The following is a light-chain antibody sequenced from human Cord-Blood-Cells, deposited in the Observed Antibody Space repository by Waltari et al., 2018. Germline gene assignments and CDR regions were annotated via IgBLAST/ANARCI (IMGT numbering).Light chain of an antibody. Sequence: QSALTQPASVSGSPGQSITISCPGTSSDVGGYNHVSWYQQHPGKAPKLMIYDVSNRPSGVSNRFSGSKSGNTASLTISVLQAEDEADYYCSSYTSSSTYVFGTGTKVTVL. CDR1: SSDVGGYNH. J-gene: IGLJ1*01. CDR2: DVS. CDR3: SSYTSSSTYV. V-gene: IGLV2-14*03.